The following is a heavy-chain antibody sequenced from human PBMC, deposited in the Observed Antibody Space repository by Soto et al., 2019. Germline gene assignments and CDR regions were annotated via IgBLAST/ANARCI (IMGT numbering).Heavy chain of an antibody. CDR3: ATYGSGSYKPTTFDY. J-gene: IGHJ4*02. V-gene: IGHV4-31*03. CDR1: GGSISSGDYY. D-gene: IGHD3-10*01. CDR2: IYYSGST. Sequence: QVQLQESGPGLVKPSQTLSLTCTVSGGSISSGDYYWSWIRQHPGKGLEWIGYIYYSGSTYYNPSLKSRVTISVDTSKNQSSLKLSSVTAADTAVYYCATYGSGSYKPTTFDYWGQGTLVTVSS.